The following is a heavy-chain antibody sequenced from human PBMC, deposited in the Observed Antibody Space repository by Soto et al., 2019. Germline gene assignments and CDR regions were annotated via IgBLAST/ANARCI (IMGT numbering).Heavy chain of an antibody. CDR1: GFNFNNYG. CDR2: VSKSNYT. V-gene: IGHV3-21*01. Sequence: GGSLRLSCAVSGFNFNNYGINWVRQAPGKGLEWVSSVSKSNYTYYSDSVKGRFTISRDNAKNSVSLQMNTLRAEDTAVYYCAREDSIIIPAVSDFWGQGTLVTVSS. J-gene: IGHJ4*02. D-gene: IGHD2-2*01. CDR3: AREDSIIIPAVSDF.